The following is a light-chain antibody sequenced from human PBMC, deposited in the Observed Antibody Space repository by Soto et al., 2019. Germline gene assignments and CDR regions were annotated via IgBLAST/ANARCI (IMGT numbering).Light chain of an antibody. J-gene: IGLJ1*01. V-gene: IGLV2-14*01. CDR1: SSDGGGYNY. Sequence: QSVLTQPASVSGSPGQSITISCTGTSSDGGGYNYVSWYQQHPVKAPKLMIYDVTNRPSGVSDRFSGSKSGNTASLTISGLQAEDEADYYCSSYTSSSTPSVFGTGTKVTVL. CDR3: SSYTSSSTPSV. CDR2: DVT.